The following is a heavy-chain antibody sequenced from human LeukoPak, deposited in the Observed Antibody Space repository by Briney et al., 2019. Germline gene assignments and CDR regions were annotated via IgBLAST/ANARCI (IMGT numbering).Heavy chain of an antibody. CDR1: GYTFIDYY. V-gene: IGHV1-18*04. CDR2: ISAYNGNT. J-gene: IGHJ6*02. Sequence: ASVKVSCKASGYTFIDYYMHWVRLAPGQGLEWMGWISAYNGNTNYAQKLQGRVTMTTDTSTSTAYMELRSLRSDDTAVYYCARIFSKVQDYYGMDVWGQGTTVTVSS. CDR3: ARIFSKVQDYYGMDV. D-gene: IGHD2-2*01.